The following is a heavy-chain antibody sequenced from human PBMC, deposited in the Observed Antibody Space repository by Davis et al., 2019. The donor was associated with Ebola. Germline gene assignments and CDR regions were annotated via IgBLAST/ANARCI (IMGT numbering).Heavy chain of an antibody. CDR3: ARVAGASEVDY. CDR2: IYYSGST. V-gene: IGHV4-31*03. D-gene: IGHD1-26*01. J-gene: IGHJ4*02. Sequence: SETLSLTCTVSGGSISSGGYYWSWIRQHPGKGLEWIGYIYYSGSTYYNPSLKSRVTISVDTSKNQFSLKLSSVTAADTAVYYCARVAGASEVDYWGQGTLVTVSS. CDR1: GGSISSGGYY.